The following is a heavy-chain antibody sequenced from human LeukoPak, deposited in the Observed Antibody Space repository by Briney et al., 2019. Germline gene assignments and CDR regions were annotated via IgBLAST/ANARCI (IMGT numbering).Heavy chain of an antibody. CDR1: EFIVSSNY. CDR2: LCSGGST. Sequence: GESLRLSCAASEFIVSSNYMSWVRQAPGKGLEWVSVLCSGGSTYYADSVKGRFTISRDNSKNTPYLQMNSLRAEDTAVYYCASSGNYYPYLLDYWGQGTLVTVSS. CDR3: ASSGNYYPYLLDY. J-gene: IGHJ4*02. D-gene: IGHD1-26*01. V-gene: IGHV3-53*01.